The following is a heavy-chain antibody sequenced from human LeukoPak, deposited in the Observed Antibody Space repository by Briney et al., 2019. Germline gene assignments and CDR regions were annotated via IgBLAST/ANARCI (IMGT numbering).Heavy chain of an antibody. CDR1: GFTVSSNY. CDR2: IYSGGST. V-gene: IGHV3-66*04. J-gene: IGHJ4*02. D-gene: IGHD5-18*01. CDR3: ARPSSYGYGYFDY. Sequence: PGGSLRLSCAASGFTVSSNYMSWVRQAPGKGLEWVSVIYSGGSTYCADSVKGRFTISRDNSKNTLYLQMNSLRAEDTAVYYCARPSSYGYGYFDYWGQGTLVTVSS.